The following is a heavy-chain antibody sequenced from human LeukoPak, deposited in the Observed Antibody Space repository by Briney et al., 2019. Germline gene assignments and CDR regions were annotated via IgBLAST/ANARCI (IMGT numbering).Heavy chain of an antibody. J-gene: IGHJ4*02. CDR3: ARGHYGLDY. V-gene: IGHV3-11*01. Sequence: PGGSLRLSCAASGFTFTNYAMTWVRQAPGKGLEWVSYIDTSGYSIYYADSVKGRFTISRDNARNSVYLQMNSLRADDTAVYYCARGHYGLDYWGQGTLVTVSS. CDR1: GFTFTNYA. CDR2: IDTSGYSI. D-gene: IGHD3-16*01.